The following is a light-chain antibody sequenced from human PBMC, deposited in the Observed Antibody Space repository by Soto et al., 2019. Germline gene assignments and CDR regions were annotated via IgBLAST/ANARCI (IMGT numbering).Light chain of an antibody. CDR1: QSVGTN. Sequence: EIVMTQSPATLSVSPGERVTLSCRTSQSVGTNLAWYQQKPGQAPRLLIYGASSRATGIPDRFSGSGSGIDFTLTISRLEHEDFAVYYCQQYGSSLWTFGQGTKVDI. J-gene: IGKJ1*01. CDR2: GAS. CDR3: QQYGSSLWT. V-gene: IGKV3-20*01.